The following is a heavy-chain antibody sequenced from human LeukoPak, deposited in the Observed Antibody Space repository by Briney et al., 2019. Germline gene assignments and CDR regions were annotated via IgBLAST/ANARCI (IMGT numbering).Heavy chain of an antibody. V-gene: IGHV1-46*01. CDR1: GYTFTSYY. Sequence: ASVKVSCKASGYTFTSYYMHWVRQAPGQGLEWMGIINPSGGSTSYAQKFQGRVTMTRDTSTSTVYMELSSLRSEDTAVYYCARVPSPYYDFWSGYFHYYYYGMDVWGQGTTVTVSS. CDR2: INPSGGST. D-gene: IGHD3-3*01. J-gene: IGHJ6*02. CDR3: ARVPSPYYDFWSGYFHYYYYGMDV.